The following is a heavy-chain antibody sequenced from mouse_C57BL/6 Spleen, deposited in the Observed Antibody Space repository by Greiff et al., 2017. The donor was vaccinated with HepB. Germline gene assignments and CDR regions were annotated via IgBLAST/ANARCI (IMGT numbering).Heavy chain of an antibody. Sequence: VKLVESGAELVKPGASVKISCKASGYAFSSYWMNWVKQRPGKGLEWIGQIYPGDGDTNYNGKFKGKATLTADKSSSTAYMQLSSLTSEDSAVYFCASPITTVVAPFDYWGQGTTLTVSS. D-gene: IGHD1-1*01. CDR1: GYAFSSYW. CDR2: IYPGDGDT. J-gene: IGHJ2*01. V-gene: IGHV1-80*01. CDR3: ASPITTVVAPFDY.